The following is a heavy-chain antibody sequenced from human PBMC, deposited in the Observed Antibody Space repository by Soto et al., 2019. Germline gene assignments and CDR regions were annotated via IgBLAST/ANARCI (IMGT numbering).Heavy chain of an antibody. CDR2: IIPIFGSA. J-gene: IGHJ4*02. V-gene: IGHV1-69*13. CDR3: ARDGGGRYFDWSPLYIYY. D-gene: IGHD3-9*01. Sequence: GASVKVSCKASGGTLDSYSITWVRQAPGQGLEWMGGIIPIFGSASYAQRFQGRVTITADESTSTSYMELTRLRSEDTAVCYCARDGGGRYFDWSPLYIYYWGQGTLVTVSS. CDR1: GGTLDSYS.